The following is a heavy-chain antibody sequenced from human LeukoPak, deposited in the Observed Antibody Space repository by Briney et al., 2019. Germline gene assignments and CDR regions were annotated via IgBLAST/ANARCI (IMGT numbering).Heavy chain of an antibody. CDR3: ARVQLDPGWSPLDY. CDR1: GFTFTSFA. V-gene: IGHV3-48*03. Sequence: PGGSLRLSCAASGFTFTSFAMSWVRQAPGKWLEWVSYISSSGSTIYYADSVKGRFTISRDNAKNSLYLQMNSLRAEDTAVYYCARVQLDPGWSPLDYWGQGTLVTVSS. J-gene: IGHJ4*02. CDR2: ISSSGSTI. D-gene: IGHD6-19*01.